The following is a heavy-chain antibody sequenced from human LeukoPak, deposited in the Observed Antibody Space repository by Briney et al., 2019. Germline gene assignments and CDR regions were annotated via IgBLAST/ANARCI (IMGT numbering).Heavy chain of an antibody. CDR1: GFTVSDNS. Sequence: GSLRLSCAASGFTVSDNSMSWVRQAPGKGLEWVSVIYSGGTTYYTDSVRGRFTISRDNSKNTLYLQMNSLRAEDTAVYYCARDYYYYFDHWGQGTLVTVSS. V-gene: IGHV3-53*01. CDR2: IYSGGTT. J-gene: IGHJ4*02. D-gene: IGHD3-10*01. CDR3: ARDYYYYFDH.